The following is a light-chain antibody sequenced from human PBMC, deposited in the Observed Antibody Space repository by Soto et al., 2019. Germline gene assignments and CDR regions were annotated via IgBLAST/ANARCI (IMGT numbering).Light chain of an antibody. J-gene: IGKJ1*01. V-gene: IGKV3-20*01. CDR2: ATS. CDR1: QSVDSSF. Sequence: EIVLTQSPGTLSLSPGGRATLSCRASQSVDSSFLAWCQQKPGQSPRLLLYATSSRGAGIPDRFSASGSGTDFTLTISRLEPEDSALYYCHQYGRLPRTFGQGTKVDIK. CDR3: HQYGRLPRT.